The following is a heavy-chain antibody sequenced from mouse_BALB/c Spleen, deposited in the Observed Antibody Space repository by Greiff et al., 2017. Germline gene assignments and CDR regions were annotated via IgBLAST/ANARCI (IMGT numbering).Heavy chain of an antibody. J-gene: IGHJ1*01. CDR3: ARGDWYFDV. V-gene: IGHV5-6-5*01. CDR1: GFTFSSYA. Sequence: EVQRVESGGGLVKPGGSLKLSCAASGFTFSSYAMSWVRQTPEKRLEWVASISSGGSTYYPDSVKGRFTISRDNARNILYLQMSSLRSEDTAMYYCARGDWYFDVWGAGTTVTVSS. CDR2: ISSGGST.